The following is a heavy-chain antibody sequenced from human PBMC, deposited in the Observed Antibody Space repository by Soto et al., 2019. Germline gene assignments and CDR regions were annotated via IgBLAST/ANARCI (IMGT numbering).Heavy chain of an antibody. Sequence: QVHLVQSGAEVKKPGASVKVSCKASGYTFPSYGITWVRQAPGQGLEWMGWISAHNGNTDYAQKLQGRVIVTRDTSPSTAYMELRSLISDGTAVYYCARGRYGDYWGQGALVPVSS. CDR3: ARGRYGDY. D-gene: IGHD1-1*01. CDR2: ISAHNGNT. J-gene: IGHJ4*02. V-gene: IGHV1-18*01. CDR1: GYTFPSYG.